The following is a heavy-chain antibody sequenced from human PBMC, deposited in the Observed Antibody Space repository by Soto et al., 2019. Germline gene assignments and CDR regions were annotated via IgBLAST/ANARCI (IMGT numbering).Heavy chain of an antibody. CDR2: IIPIFGTA. CDR1: GGTFSSYA. D-gene: IGHD2-15*01. J-gene: IGHJ6*02. CDR3: ARGGYCSGGSCYDYYGMDV. V-gene: IGHV1-69*01. Sequence: QVQLVQSGAEVKEPGSSVKVSCKASGGTFSSYAISWVRQAPGQGLEWMGGIIPIFGTANYAQKFQGRVTITADESTSTAYMELSSLRSEDTAVYYCARGGYCSGGSCYDYYGMDVWGQGTTVTVSS.